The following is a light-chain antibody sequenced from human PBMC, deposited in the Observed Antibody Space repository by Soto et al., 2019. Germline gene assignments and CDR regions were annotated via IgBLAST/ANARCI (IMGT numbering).Light chain of an antibody. Sequence: QSVLTQPASVSGSPGQSITISCTGTSSDVGGYNYVSWYQQHPGKAPKLMTYDVSNRPSGVSNRFSGSKSGNTASLTISGLQAEDEADYYCSSYTSSSLWVFGTGTKVTVL. CDR3: SSYTSSSLWV. CDR1: SSDVGGYNY. J-gene: IGLJ1*01. CDR2: DVS. V-gene: IGLV2-14*01.